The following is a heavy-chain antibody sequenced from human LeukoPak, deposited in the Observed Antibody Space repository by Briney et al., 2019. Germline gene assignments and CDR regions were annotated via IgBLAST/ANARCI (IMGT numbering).Heavy chain of an antibody. J-gene: IGHJ3*02. CDR1: GFTFSSYA. CDR3: AKGPLWGHDAFDI. Sequence: SGGSLRLSCAASGFTFSSYAMSWVRQAPGKGLEWVSAISGSGGSTYYADSVKGRFTISRDNSKNTLYLQMNSLRAEDTAVYYCAKGPLWGHDAFDIWGQGTMVTVSS. D-gene: IGHD3-16*01. CDR2: ISGSGGST. V-gene: IGHV3-23*01.